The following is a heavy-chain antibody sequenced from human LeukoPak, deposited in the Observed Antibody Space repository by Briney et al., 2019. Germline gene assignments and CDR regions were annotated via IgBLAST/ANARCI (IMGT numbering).Heavy chain of an antibody. CDR2: IYYSGST. Sequence: SETLSLTCTVSGGSISSSSYYWGWIRQPPGKGLEWIGSIYYSGSTYYNPSLKSRVTISVDSSKNQFSLKLSSVTAADTAVYYCARDKNYESGSDNPPLGYWGQGTLVTVSS. J-gene: IGHJ4*02. CDR3: ARDKNYESGSDNPPLGY. CDR1: GGSISSSSYY. V-gene: IGHV4-39*02. D-gene: IGHD3-10*01.